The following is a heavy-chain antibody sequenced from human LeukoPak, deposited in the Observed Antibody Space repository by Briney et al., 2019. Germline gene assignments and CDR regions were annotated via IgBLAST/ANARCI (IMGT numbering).Heavy chain of an antibody. CDR3: ARGRGTGGPKFY. J-gene: IGHJ4*02. V-gene: IGHV3-11*04. D-gene: IGHD2-8*02. Sequence: NPGGSLRLSCAASGFTFSDYYMSWIRQAPGKGLEWVSYISSGGNRIYYADSVKGRFTISRDNAKNSLYLQMHTLRADDTAIYYCARGRGTGGPKFYWGQGTLVTVSS. CDR2: ISSGGNRI. CDR1: GFTFSDYY.